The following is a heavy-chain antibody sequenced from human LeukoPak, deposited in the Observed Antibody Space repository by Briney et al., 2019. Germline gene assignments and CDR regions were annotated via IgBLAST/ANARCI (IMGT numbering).Heavy chain of an antibody. CDR1: GFTFSTYA. CDR2: ISDIGYNT. V-gene: IGHV3-23*01. CDR3: AKYYYDSSGYYDAAPLDS. D-gene: IGHD3-22*01. Sequence: GGSLSLSCAASGFTFSTYAMSWVRQAPGKGLEWVSSISDIGYNTYYADSVRGRFTISRDNSKNTVYLQMIGLRAEDTAVYFCAKYYYDSSGYYDAAPLDSWGQGTLVTVFS. J-gene: IGHJ4*02.